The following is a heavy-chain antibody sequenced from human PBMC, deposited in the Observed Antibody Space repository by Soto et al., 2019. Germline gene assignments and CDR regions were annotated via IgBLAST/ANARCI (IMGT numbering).Heavy chain of an antibody. CDR2: IYHSGST. Sequence: SETLSLTCAVSGYSISGGYYWGWIRQPPGKGLEWIGSIYHSGSTYYNPSLKSRVTISVDTSKNQFSLKLSSVTAADTAVYYCARLGYSYGYSDYWGQGTLVTVSS. D-gene: IGHD5-18*01. V-gene: IGHV4-38-2*01. J-gene: IGHJ4*02. CDR1: GYSISGGYY. CDR3: ARLGYSYGYSDY.